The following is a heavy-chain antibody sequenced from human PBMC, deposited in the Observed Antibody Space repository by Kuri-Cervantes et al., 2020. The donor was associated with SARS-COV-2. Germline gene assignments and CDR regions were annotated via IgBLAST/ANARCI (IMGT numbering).Heavy chain of an antibody. CDR3: ARDPPSYYYMDV. CDR2: ISYDGSNK. Sequence: GESLKISCAASGFTFSSYAMHWVRQAPGKGLEWVAVISYDGSNKYYADSVKGRFTISRDNSTNTLYLQMGSLRAEDMAVYYCARDPPSYYYMDVWGKGTTVTVSS. CDR1: GFTFSSYA. J-gene: IGHJ6*03. V-gene: IGHV3-30*14.